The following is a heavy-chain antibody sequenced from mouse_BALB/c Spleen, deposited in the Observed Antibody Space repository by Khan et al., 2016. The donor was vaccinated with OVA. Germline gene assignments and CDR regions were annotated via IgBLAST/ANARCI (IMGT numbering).Heavy chain of an antibody. Sequence: VQLKESGPGLVKPSQSLFLTCTVTGYSITSDYAWNWIRQFPGNKLEWMGYISYSGNTKYNPSLKSRISITRDTSKNQFFLQLNFVTIEDTATYYCARIQGGDFDYWGQGTTLTVSS. V-gene: IGHV3-2*02. CDR1: GYSITSDYA. J-gene: IGHJ2*01. D-gene: IGHD3-2*02. CDR2: ISYSGNT. CDR3: ARIQGGDFDY.